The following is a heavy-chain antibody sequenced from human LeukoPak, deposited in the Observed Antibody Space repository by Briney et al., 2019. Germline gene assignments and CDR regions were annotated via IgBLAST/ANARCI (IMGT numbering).Heavy chain of an antibody. CDR2: INPNSGGT. Sequence: ASVKVSCKASGYTFTGYYMHWVRQAPGQGLEWMGWINPNSGGTNYAQKFQGWVTMTRDTSISTAYMELSRLRSDDTAVYYCARARAVLLWFGELFDGMDVWGQGTTVTVSS. D-gene: IGHD3-10*01. V-gene: IGHV1-2*04. CDR3: ARARAVLLWFGELFDGMDV. J-gene: IGHJ6*02. CDR1: GYTFTGYY.